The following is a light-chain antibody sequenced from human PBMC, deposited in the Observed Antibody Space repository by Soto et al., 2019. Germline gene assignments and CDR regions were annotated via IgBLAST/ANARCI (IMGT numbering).Light chain of an antibody. CDR2: GAS. CDR1: QSVSNY. Sequence: EIVLTQSPPTLSLSPGERAALSCRASQSVSNYFAWYQQKPGQAPRLLIHGASTRATGFPARFSGSGSGTEFTLTISSLKSEDFEVYYCQQYNNWPWTFGQGTKVDIK. V-gene: IGKV3-15*01. J-gene: IGKJ1*01. CDR3: QQYNNWPWT.